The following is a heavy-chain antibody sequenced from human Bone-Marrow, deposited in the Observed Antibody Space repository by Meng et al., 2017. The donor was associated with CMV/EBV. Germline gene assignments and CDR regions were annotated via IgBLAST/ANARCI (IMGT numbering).Heavy chain of an antibody. CDR2: INTITGDP. V-gene: IGHV7-4-1*02. CDR1: GYTFTSYA. CDR3: ARGSLEADEDPG. J-gene: IGHJ4*02. Sequence: QVQIVQSGSELKQPGASMKVSCRPSGYTFTSYAMKWVRQAPGQGLEWMGWINTITGDPTYAQGFTGRFVFSLDTSVSTAYLQISSLKTDDTAVYYCARGSLEADEDPGWGQGTLVTVSS. D-gene: IGHD6-13*01.